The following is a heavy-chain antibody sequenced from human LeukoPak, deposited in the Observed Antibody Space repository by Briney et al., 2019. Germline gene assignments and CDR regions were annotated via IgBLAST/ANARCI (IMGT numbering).Heavy chain of an antibody. CDR3: AEYTGQLERRAYYYYYMDV. CDR2: ISGSGGST. Sequence: GGSLRLSCAASGFTFSSYAMSWVRQAPGKGLEWVSAISGSGGSTYYADSVKGRFTISRDNSKNTLYLQMNSLRAEDTAVYYCAEYTGQLERRAYYYYYMDVWGKGTTVTVSS. D-gene: IGHD1-1*01. V-gene: IGHV3-23*01. J-gene: IGHJ6*03. CDR1: GFTFSSYA.